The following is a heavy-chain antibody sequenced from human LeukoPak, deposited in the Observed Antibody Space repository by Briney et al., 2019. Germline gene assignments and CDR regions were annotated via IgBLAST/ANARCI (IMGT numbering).Heavy chain of an antibody. D-gene: IGHD5-12*01. CDR1: GGSISSSRYY. V-gene: IGHV4-39*07. CDR2: IYYSGST. J-gene: IGHJ4*02. CDR3: ARTAGSGYDPFDY. Sequence: SETLSLTCTVSGGSISSSRYYWGWIRQSPGKGLEWIGSIYYSGSTYYNPSLKSRVTISVDTSKNQFSLKLSSVTAADTAMYYCARTAGSGYDPFDYWGQGTLVTVSS.